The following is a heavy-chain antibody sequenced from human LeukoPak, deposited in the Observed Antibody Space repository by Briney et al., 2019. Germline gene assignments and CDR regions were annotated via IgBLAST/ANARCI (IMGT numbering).Heavy chain of an antibody. CDR2: IYPGDSDT. D-gene: IGHD3-3*01. J-gene: IGHJ4*02. V-gene: IGHV5-51*01. CDR1: GYSFTSYW. CDR3: ARLNLYDFWSGYFGPFDY. Sequence: PGESLKISCKGSGYSFTSYWIGWVRQMPGKGLEWMGIIYPGDSDTRYSPSFQGRVTISADKSISTAYLQWSSLKASDTAMYYCARLNLYDFWSGYFGPFDYWGQGTLVTVSS.